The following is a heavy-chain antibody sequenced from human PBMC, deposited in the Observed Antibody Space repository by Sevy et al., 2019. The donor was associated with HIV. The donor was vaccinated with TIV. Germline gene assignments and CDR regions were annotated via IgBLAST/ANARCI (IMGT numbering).Heavy chain of an antibody. V-gene: IGHV3-30-3*01. CDR3: ARVGTGGYDLGFDY. Sequence: GGSLRLCCVASGFTFSSYAMHWVRQAPGKGLEWVAVISYDGSNKYYADSVKGRFTISRDNSKNTLYLQMNSLRAEDTAVYYCARVGTGGYDLGFDYWGQGTLVTVSS. D-gene: IGHD5-12*01. J-gene: IGHJ4*02. CDR2: ISYDGSNK. CDR1: GFTFSSYA.